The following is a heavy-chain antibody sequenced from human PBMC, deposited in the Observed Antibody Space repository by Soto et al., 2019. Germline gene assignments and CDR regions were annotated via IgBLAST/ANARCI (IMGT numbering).Heavy chain of an antibody. J-gene: IGHJ4*02. CDR2: IKPDGSDQ. CDR1: GCNFSSLW. Sequence: EVQLVESGGGLVLPGGSMRLSYAASGCNFSSLWMSWVRQAPGKGLEWVANIKPDGSDQYYVDSVKGRFTISRDNARNSLYLQMNSLRGDDTAVYYCTRAGGSYYFDFWGQGTLVTVSA. V-gene: IGHV3-7*01. CDR3: TRAGGSYYFDF. D-gene: IGHD3-10*01.